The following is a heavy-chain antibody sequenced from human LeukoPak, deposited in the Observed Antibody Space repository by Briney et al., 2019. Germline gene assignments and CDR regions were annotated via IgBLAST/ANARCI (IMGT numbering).Heavy chain of an antibody. V-gene: IGHV3-48*04. CDR2: ISSSGSTI. CDR3: ARDSSRGAFDI. Sequence: PGGSLRLSCAASGFTFSSYSMNWIRQAPGKGLEWLSYISSSGSTIYYADSVKGRFTISRDNAKNSLYLQMNSLRAEDTAVYYCARDSSRGAFDIWGQGTMVTVSS. CDR1: GFTFSSYS. J-gene: IGHJ3*02.